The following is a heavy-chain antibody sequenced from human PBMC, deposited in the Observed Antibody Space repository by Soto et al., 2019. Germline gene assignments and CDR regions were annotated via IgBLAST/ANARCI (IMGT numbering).Heavy chain of an antibody. D-gene: IGHD3-22*01. V-gene: IGHV4-4*07. CDR2: IYTTGST. CDR1: GGSISTYF. J-gene: IGHJ6*02. Sequence: PSETLSLTCTVSGGSISTYFWSWIRQPAGGGLEWIGRIYTTGSTNYNPSLKSRVTMSLDTSRNQFSLKLSSVTAADTAVYYCAREGGYFDSSGSGVYHYHGVDVWGQGTMVTVSS. CDR3: AREGGYFDSSGSGVYHYHGVDV.